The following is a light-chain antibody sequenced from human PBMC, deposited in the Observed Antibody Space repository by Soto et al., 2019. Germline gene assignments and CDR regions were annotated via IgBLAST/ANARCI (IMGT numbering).Light chain of an antibody. CDR2: EVN. CDR1: SSDVGGYDY. V-gene: IGLV2-8*01. CDR3: SSYAGSNIWV. Sequence: QSALTQPPSASGSPGQSVTISCTGTSSDVGGYDYVSWYQQLPGKAPKLVIYEVNKRPSGVPERFSGSKSGNTASLTVSGLQAEDEADFYCSSYAGSNIWVFGGGTKVTVL. J-gene: IGLJ3*02.